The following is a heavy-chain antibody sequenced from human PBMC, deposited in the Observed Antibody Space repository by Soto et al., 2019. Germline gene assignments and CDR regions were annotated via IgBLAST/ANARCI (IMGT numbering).Heavy chain of an antibody. Sequence: GGSLRLSCAASGFTFSSYAMHWVRQAPGKGLEWVAVISYDGSNKYYADSVKGRFTISRDNSKNTLYLQMNSLRAEDTAVYYCARDAAKGIAAAGTFLYWGQGTLVTVSS. CDR2: ISYDGSNK. CDR1: GFTFSSYA. D-gene: IGHD6-13*01. CDR3: ARDAAKGIAAAGTFLY. J-gene: IGHJ4*02. V-gene: IGHV3-30-3*01.